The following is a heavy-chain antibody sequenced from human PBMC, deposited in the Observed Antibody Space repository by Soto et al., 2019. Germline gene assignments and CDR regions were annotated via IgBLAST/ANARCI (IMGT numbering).Heavy chain of an antibody. Sequence: SETLSLTCTVSGGSISSSSYYWGRLRQPPGKGLEWIGSIYYSGSTHYNPSLKSRVTISVDPSTNQFSLKLSSVTAADTAVYYCAGLKYFHGSGYLVHWVQGSRVTV. CDR3: AGLKYFHGSGYLVH. D-gene: IGHD3-22*01. CDR1: GGSISSSSYY. V-gene: IGHV4-39*01. J-gene: IGHJ4*02. CDR2: IYYSGST.